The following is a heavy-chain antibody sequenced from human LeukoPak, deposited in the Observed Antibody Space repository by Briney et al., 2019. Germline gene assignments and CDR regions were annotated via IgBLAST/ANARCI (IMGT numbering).Heavy chain of an antibody. CDR1: GGSISSYY. CDR2: IYTSGST. CDR3: ARDYSSSFEGGWFDP. Sequence: SETLSLTCTVSGGSISSYYWSWIRQPAGEGLEWIGRIYTSGSTNYNPSLKSRVTISVDTSKNQFSLKLSSVTAADTAVYYCARDYSSSFEGGWFDPWGQGTLVTVSS. V-gene: IGHV4-4*07. D-gene: IGHD6-6*01. J-gene: IGHJ5*02.